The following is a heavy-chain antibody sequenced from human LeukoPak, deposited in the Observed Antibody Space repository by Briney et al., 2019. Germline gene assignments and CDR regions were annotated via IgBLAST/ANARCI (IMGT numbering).Heavy chain of an antibody. CDR3: ARVPPVGSYYFDY. CDR2: TSGSGDST. V-gene: IGHV3-23*01. D-gene: IGHD1-26*01. J-gene: IGHJ4*02. CDR1: GFAFGSYA. Sequence: GGSLRLSCAASGFAFGSYAMSWVRQAPGMGLEWVSATSGSGDSTYYADPVKGRFTFSRDNSKNTLYLQMNSLRVEDTAVYYCARVPPVGSYYFDYWGQGTQVTVSS.